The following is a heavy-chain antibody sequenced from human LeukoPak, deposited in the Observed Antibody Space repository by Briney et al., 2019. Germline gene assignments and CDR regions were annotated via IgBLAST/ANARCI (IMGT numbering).Heavy chain of an antibody. CDR3: ARDRNIVATISLSFLSY. CDR2: INPNSGGT. V-gene: IGHV1-2*02. J-gene: IGHJ4*02. CDR1: GYTFTSYY. D-gene: IGHD5-12*01. Sequence: ASVKVSCKASGYTFTSYYMHWVRQAPGQGLEWMGWINPNSGGTNYAQKFQGRVTMTRDTSISTAYMELSRLRSDDTAVYYCARDRNIVATISLSFLSYWGQGTLVTVSS.